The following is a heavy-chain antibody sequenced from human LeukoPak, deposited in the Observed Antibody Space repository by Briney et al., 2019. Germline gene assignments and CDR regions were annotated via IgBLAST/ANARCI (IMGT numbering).Heavy chain of an antibody. CDR2: IIPIFGTA. V-gene: IGHV1-69*05. CDR3: ARESSYGRQEDV. Sequence: SVKVSCKASGGTFSSYAISWVRQAPGQGLEWMGGIIPIFGTANYAQKFQGRVTITTDESTSTAYMELSSLRSEDTAVYYCARESSYGRQEDVWGQGTTVTVSS. J-gene: IGHJ6*02. CDR1: GGTFSSYA. D-gene: IGHD3-10*01.